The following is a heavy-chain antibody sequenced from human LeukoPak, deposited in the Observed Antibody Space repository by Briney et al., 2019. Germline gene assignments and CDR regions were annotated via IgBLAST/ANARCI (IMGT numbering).Heavy chain of an antibody. D-gene: IGHD6-19*01. CDR3: AKDPDIAVAGILDY. Sequence: GGSLRLSCAASGFTFSSYAMSWVRQAPGKGLEWVSAISGSGGSTYYADSVKGRFTISRDNSKNTLYLQMNSLRAEDTAVYYCAKDPDIAVAGILDYWGQGTLVTVPS. CDR1: GFTFSSYA. V-gene: IGHV3-23*01. CDR2: ISGSGGST. J-gene: IGHJ4*02.